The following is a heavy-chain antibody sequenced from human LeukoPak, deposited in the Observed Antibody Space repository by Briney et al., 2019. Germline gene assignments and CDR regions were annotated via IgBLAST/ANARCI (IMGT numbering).Heavy chain of an antibody. V-gene: IGHV3-30*18. CDR3: AKGWVNYDILTGYRY. J-gene: IGHJ4*02. CDR2: ISYDGSNK. CDR1: GFTFSSYG. Sequence: GGSLRLSCAASGFTFSSYGMHWVRQAPGKGLEWVAVISYDGSNKYYADSVKGRFTISRDNSKNTLHLQMNSLRAEDTAVYYCAKGWVNYDILTGYRYWGQGTLVTVSS. D-gene: IGHD3-9*01.